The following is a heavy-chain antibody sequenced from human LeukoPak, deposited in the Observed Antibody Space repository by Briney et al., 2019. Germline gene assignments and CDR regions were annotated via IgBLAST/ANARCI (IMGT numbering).Heavy chain of an antibody. D-gene: IGHD2-2*01. CDR2: INHSGST. CDR1: GGSFSGYY. CDR3: ARVPAYCSSTSCYTDAFDI. V-gene: IGHV4-34*01. J-gene: IGHJ3*02. Sequence: PSETLSLTCAVYGGSFSGYYWGWIRQPPGKGLEWIGEINHSGSTNYNPSLKSRVTISVDTSKNQFSLKLSSVTAADTAVYYCARVPAYCSSTSCYTDAFDIWGQGTMVTVSS.